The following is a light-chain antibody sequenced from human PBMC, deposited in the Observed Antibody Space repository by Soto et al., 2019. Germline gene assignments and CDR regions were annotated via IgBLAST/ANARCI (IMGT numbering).Light chain of an antibody. CDR2: GAS. V-gene: IGKV3-20*01. J-gene: IGKJ5*01. CDR3: QQYGSSPPVT. Sequence: EIVLTQSPGTLSLSPGERATLSCRASQSVSSSYLAWYQQKPGQAPRLLIYGASSRANGIPDRFSGSGSGTEFTLTISRLEPEDFAVYYCQQYGSSPPVTFGQGTRLEIK. CDR1: QSVSSSY.